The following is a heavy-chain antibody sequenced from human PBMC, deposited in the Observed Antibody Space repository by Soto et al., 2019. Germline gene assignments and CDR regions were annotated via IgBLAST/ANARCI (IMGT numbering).Heavy chain of an antibody. CDR3: AGGGVRGVITRTRDYYGMDV. J-gene: IGHJ6*02. CDR2: IYPGDSDT. V-gene: IGHV5-51*01. Sequence: LGESLKISCKGSGYRFTSDWIGWVRQMPGKGLEWMGIIYPGDSDTRYSPSFQGQVTISADKSISTAYLQWSSLKASDTAMYYCAGGGVRGVITRTRDYYGMDVWGQGTTVTVS. CDR1: GYRFTSDW. D-gene: IGHD3-10*01.